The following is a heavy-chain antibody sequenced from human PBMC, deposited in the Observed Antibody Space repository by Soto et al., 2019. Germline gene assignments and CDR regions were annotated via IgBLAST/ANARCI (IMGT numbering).Heavy chain of an antibody. V-gene: IGHV3-11*01. D-gene: IGHD3-22*01. CDR1: GFTFSDYY. Sequence: GGSLRLSCAASGFTFSDYYMSWIRQAPGKGLEWVSYISSSGSTIYYADSVKGRFTISRDNAKNSLYLQMNSLRAEDTAVYYCARGAAKPXYYYDSSGYSLAEYFQHWGQGTLVTVSS. CDR3: ARGAAKPXYYYDSSGYSLAEYFQH. CDR2: ISSSGSTI. J-gene: IGHJ1*01.